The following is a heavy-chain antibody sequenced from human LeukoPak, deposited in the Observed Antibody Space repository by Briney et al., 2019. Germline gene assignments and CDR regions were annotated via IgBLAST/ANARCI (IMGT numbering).Heavy chain of an antibody. J-gene: IGHJ4*02. V-gene: IGHV1-2*02. CDR2: INPNSGGT. CDR3: ARDGRHYGQFDY. D-gene: IGHD3-16*01. Sequence: GASVKVSCKASGYTFTAYFIHWVRRAPGQGLEWMGWINPNSGGTNYAQKFQGRVTMARDTSISTAYMELSSLRSDDTAVYYCARDGRHYGQFDYWDQGTLVTVSS. CDR1: GYTFTAYF.